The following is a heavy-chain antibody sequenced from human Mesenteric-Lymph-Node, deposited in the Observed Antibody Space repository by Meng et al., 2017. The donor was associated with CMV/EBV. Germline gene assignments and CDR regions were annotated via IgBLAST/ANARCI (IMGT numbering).Heavy chain of an antibody. CDR1: GYSMYSGYF. CDR2: IYQTGNT. D-gene: IGHD2-15*01. V-gene: IGHV4-38-2*02. J-gene: IGHJ3*02. CDR3: ARPGGTNDAVDI. Sequence: SETLSLTCSVSGYSMYSGYFWGWIRQPPGKGLEWIGNIYQTGNTYYNPSLKSRVTISIDTSKNQFSLKLSSVTAADTAVYYCARPGGTNDAVDIWGQGTMVTVSS.